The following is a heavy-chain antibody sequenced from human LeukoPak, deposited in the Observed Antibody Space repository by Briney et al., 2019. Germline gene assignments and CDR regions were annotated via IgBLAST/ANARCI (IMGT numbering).Heavy chain of an antibody. D-gene: IGHD6-19*01. CDR3: ARDYSSGYHSFDI. CDR2: IYYSGST. Sequence: SETLSLTCTVSGGSISSYYWSWIRQPPGKGLEWIWYIYYSGSTNYNPSLKSRVTISVDTSKNQFSLKLSSVTAADTAVYYCARDYSSGYHSFDIWGQGTMVTVPS. J-gene: IGHJ3*02. CDR1: GGSISSYY. V-gene: IGHV4-59*01.